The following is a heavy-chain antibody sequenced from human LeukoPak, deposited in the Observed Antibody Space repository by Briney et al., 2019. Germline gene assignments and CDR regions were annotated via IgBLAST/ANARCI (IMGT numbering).Heavy chain of an antibody. Sequence: SETLSLTCAVYGESFSGYYWSWIRQPPGKGLEWIGEINHSGSTNYNPSLKSRVTISVDTSKNQLSLKLSSVTAADTAVYYCARGSRSSTSCYLDYWGQGTLVTVSS. D-gene: IGHD2-2*01. CDR1: GESFSGYY. V-gene: IGHV4-34*01. CDR2: INHSGST. CDR3: ARGSRSSTSCYLDY. J-gene: IGHJ4*02.